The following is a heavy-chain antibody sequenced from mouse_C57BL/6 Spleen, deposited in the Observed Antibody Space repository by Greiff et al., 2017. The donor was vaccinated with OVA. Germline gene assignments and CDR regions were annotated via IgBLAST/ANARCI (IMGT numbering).Heavy chain of an antibody. CDR2: ISNKANGYTT. Sequence: EVKLVESGGGLVQPGGSLSLSCAASGFTFTAYYMSWVRQPPGKALEWLGFISNKANGYTTEYNASVKGRFTISRDNSESILYTQMNALRAENSATYACARYGDYDWFAYWGQGTLVTVSA. CDR3: ARYGDYDWFAY. V-gene: IGHV7-3*01. J-gene: IGHJ3*01. CDR1: GFTFTAYY. D-gene: IGHD2-4*01.